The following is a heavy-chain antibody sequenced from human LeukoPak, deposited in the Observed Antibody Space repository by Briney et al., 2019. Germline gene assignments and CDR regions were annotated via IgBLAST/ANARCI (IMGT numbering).Heavy chain of an antibody. D-gene: IGHD3-10*01. Sequence: SETLALTCTVSSHSIPIGYYWGWIRQPPGKGLEWIGSIYYSGSTYYNPSLKSRVTISVDTSKNQFFLKLSSVTAADTAVYYCAKSNGYGLVDIWGQGTMVTVSS. CDR2: IYYSGST. J-gene: IGHJ3*02. CDR1: SHSIPIGYY. CDR3: AKSNGYGLVDI. V-gene: IGHV4-38-2*02.